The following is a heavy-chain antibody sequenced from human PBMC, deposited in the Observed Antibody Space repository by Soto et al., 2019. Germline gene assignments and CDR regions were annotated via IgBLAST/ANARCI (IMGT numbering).Heavy chain of an antibody. J-gene: IGHJ4*02. CDR3: ARGVGASYYFDY. CDR2: ISAYNGNT. V-gene: IGHV1-18*01. Sequence: QVQLVQSGAEVKKPGASVKVSCKASGYTFTTYGISWVRQAPGQGVEWMGWISAYNGNTNYSQMRQRRLNMTTDTSTSTAYRELRSLRSDDKAVCYCARGVGASYYFDYWGQGTLVTVSS. CDR1: GYTFTTYG. D-gene: IGHD1-26*01.